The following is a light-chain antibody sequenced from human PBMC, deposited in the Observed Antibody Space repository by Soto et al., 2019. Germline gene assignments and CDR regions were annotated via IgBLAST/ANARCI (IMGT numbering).Light chain of an antibody. CDR3: QQLNSYPYT. J-gene: IGKJ2*01. CDR1: QGISSY. Sequence: DIQLTQSPSFLSASVGDRVTITCRASQGISSYLAWYQQKPGKAPKLLIYAASTLQSGVPSRFSGSRSGTEFTLTISILQPEDFATYYCQQLNSYPYTFGQGTKLEI. V-gene: IGKV1-9*01. CDR2: AAS.